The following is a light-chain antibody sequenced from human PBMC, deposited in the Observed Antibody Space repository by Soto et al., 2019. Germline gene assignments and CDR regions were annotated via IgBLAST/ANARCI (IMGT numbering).Light chain of an antibody. CDR3: QQYYSYPQT. CDR2: AAS. J-gene: IGKJ1*01. Sequence: AIRMTQSPSSLSASTGDRVTITCRASQGISSYLAWYQQKPGKAPKLLIYAASTLQSGVPSRFSGSGSGTDFTLTTSCLQSEDFATYYCQQYYSYPQTLGQGTKVDIK. CDR1: QGISSY. V-gene: IGKV1-8*01.